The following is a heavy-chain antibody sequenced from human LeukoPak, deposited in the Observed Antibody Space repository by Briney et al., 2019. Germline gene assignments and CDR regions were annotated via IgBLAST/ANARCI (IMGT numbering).Heavy chain of an antibody. CDR2: IYYSGST. J-gene: IGHJ4*02. Sequence: PSETLSLTCTVSGGSISSYYWSWIRQPPGKGLEWIGYIYYSGSTNYNPSLKSRVTISVDTSKNQFSLKLSSVTAADTAVYYCARDGMATVVTPSYWGQGTLVTVSS. CDR3: ARDGMATVVTPSY. CDR1: GGSISSYY. D-gene: IGHD4-23*01. V-gene: IGHV4-59*12.